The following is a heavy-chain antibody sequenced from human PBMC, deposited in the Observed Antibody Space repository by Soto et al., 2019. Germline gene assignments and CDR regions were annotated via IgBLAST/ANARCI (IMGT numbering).Heavy chain of an antibody. CDR2: ISGSGGST. CDR1: GFTFTSYV. D-gene: IGHD2-15*01. V-gene: IGHV3-23*01. J-gene: IGHJ3*02. CDR3: AKGRCSGGACSYAFDI. Sequence: EGSLRLSCAASGFTFTSYVMSWVRQTPGKGLEWVSAISGSGGSTYYADSVKGRLTISRDNSKNTLYLQMDGLRADDTAIYYCAKGRCSGGACSYAFDIWGQGTMVTVSS.